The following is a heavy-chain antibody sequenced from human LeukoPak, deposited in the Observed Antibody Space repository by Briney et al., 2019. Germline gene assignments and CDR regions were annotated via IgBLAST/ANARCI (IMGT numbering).Heavy chain of an antibody. CDR1: GYTFTGYY. D-gene: IGHD3-22*01. Sequence: ASVKVSCKASGYTFTGYYMHWVRQAPGQGLEWMGWINPNSGGTNYAQKFQGRVTMTRDTSISTAYMELSRLRSDDTAVYYCARESGGDYYDSSGYYPFDYWGQGTLVTVSS. CDR3: ARESGGDYYDSSGYYPFDY. J-gene: IGHJ4*02. CDR2: INPNSGGT. V-gene: IGHV1-2*02.